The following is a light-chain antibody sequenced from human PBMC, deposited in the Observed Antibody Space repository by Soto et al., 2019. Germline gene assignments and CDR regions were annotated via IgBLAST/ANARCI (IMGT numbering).Light chain of an antibody. CDR3: CSYAGSSTLV. V-gene: IGLV2-23*01. CDR2: DDN. Sequence: QSVLTQPASVSGSPGQSITISCTGTSHDVGSYHLVSWYQHHPGKAPKLMLYDDNERPSGVSNRFSGSKSGNTASLTISGLQAEDEADYHCCSYAGSSTLVFGGGTKLTVL. J-gene: IGLJ2*01. CDR1: SHDVGSYHL.